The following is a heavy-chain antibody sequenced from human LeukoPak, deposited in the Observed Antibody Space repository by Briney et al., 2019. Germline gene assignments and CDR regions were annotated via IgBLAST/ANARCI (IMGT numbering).Heavy chain of an antibody. D-gene: IGHD3-22*01. CDR3: ARAHYYDSSGYYY. CDR2: ISSSSRTI. CDR1: GFRFSSYD. Sequence: GGSLRLSCTASGFRFSSYDMNWVRQAPRKGLEWVSYISSSSRTIYYADSVKGRFTISRDNAKNSLYLQMNSLRAEDTAVYYCARAHYYDSSGYYYWGQGTLVTVSS. J-gene: IGHJ4*02. V-gene: IGHV3-48*04.